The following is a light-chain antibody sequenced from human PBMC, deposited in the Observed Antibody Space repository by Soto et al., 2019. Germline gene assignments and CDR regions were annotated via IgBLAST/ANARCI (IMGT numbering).Light chain of an antibody. CDR2: GAS. CDR3: QQYDNLPLT. J-gene: IGKJ4*01. CDR1: QSISTS. Sequence: EIVMTQSPATLSVSPGERITLSCRASQSISTSLAWYQQKPGQAPRLLMYGASTRATNIPARFSGSGSGTDFTLTISSLQSEDIATYYCQQYDNLPLTFGGGTKVDIK. V-gene: IGKV3-15*01.